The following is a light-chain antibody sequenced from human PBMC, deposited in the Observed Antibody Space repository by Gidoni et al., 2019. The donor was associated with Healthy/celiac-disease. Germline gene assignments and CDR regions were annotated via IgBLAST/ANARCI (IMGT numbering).Light chain of an antibody. J-gene: IGLJ3*02. CDR3: SSYAGSNNLV. Sequence: QSALTQPPSSSGSPGQSVTISCTGTSSDVGGYNYDSWYQQHPGKAPKLMIYEVSKRPSGVPERVTGSKSGNTASLTVSGLQAEDEADYYCSSYAGSNNLVFGGGTKLTVL. CDR2: EVS. CDR1: SSDVGGYNY. V-gene: IGLV2-8*01.